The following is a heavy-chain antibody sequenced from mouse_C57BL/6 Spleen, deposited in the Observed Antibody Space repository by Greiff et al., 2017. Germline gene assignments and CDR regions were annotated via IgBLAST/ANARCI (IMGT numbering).Heavy chain of an antibody. CDR3: ARPYYGSSYGYFDV. V-gene: IGHV1-66*01. Sequence: QVQLQQSGPELVKPGASVKISCTASGYSFTSYYIHWVKQRPGQGLEWIGWIYPGSGNTKYNEKFKGKATLTADTSSSTAYMPLSSLTSEDSAVXDCARPYYGSSYGYFDVWGTGTTVTVSS. CDR1: GYSFTSYY. D-gene: IGHD1-1*01. CDR2: IYPGSGNT. J-gene: IGHJ1*03.